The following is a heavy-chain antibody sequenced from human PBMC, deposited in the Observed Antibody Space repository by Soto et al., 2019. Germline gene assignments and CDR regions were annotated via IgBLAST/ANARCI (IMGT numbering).Heavy chain of an antibody. D-gene: IGHD3-22*01. V-gene: IGHV3-33*01. J-gene: IGHJ4*02. CDR3: ARDAGGYYYDSSGQMGY. CDR2: IWYDGSNK. CDR1: GFTFSSYG. Sequence: GGSLRLSCAASGFTFSSYGMHWVRQAPGKGLEWVAVIWYDGSNKYYADSVKGRFTISRDNSKNTLYLQMNSLRAEDTAVYYCARDAGGYYYDSSGQMGYWGQGTLVTVS.